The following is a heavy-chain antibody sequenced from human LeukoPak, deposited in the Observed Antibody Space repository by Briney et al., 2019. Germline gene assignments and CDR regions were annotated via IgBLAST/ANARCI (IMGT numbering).Heavy chain of an antibody. D-gene: IGHD3-10*01. Sequence: SETLSLTCTVSDGSITNYYWSWIRQPPGKGLEWIGHIYYSGSTNYNPSLKSRVTISLDTSKKQFSLNLSSVTAADTAVYYCATNLYGSGNYFAYWGQGTLVTVSS. CDR3: ATNLYGSGNYFAY. V-gene: IGHV4-59*01. CDR1: DGSITNYY. J-gene: IGHJ4*02. CDR2: IYYSGST.